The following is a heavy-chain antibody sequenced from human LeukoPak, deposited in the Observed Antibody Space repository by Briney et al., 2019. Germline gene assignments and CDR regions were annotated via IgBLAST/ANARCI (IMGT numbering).Heavy chain of an antibody. CDR3: ARHYYGSGSPTGGAFDV. CDR2: IDTDGSTT. CDR1: GFSFSSYW. Sequence: GSLRVSCAASGFSFSSYWVHWVRQAPGKGLVWVSRIDTDGSTTRYADSVKGRFTISRDNAKNTVYLQMTTLRADDTGVYYCARHYYGSGSPTGGAFDVWGQGTMVTVSS. V-gene: IGHV3-74*01. D-gene: IGHD3-10*01. J-gene: IGHJ3*01.